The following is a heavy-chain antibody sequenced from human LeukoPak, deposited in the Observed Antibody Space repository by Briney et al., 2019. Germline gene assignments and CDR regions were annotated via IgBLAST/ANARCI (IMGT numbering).Heavy chain of an antibody. D-gene: IGHD5-12*01. J-gene: IGHJ4*02. CDR1: GYTFTDYS. CDR3: ARVRGYSAFGP. CDR2: IHGDNGDT. V-gene: IGHV1-3*01. Sequence: GASVKVSCKASGYTFTDYSLQWVRQAPGQRLEWLGWIHGDNGDTKYSQKFQGRVTMTKDTSATTAYLDLTSLTSADSAFYYCARVRGYSAFGPWGQGTLVTVSS.